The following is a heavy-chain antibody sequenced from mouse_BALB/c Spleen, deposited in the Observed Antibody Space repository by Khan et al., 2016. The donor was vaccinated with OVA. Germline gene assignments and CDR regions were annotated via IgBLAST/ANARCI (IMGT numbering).Heavy chain of an antibody. CDR3: ARSTYRYAFAY. V-gene: IGHV3-8*02. D-gene: IGHD2-14*01. J-gene: IGHJ3*01. CDR2: MIYSGDT. Sequence: EVQLVETGPSLVKPSQTLSLTCSVTGDSITSGYWTWIRKFPGNKLEYMGYMIYSGDTYYNPSLKSRISITRHTSKNQYYLQLNSVTTEDTATYYCARSTYRYAFAYWGQGTLVTVSA. CDR1: GDSITSGY.